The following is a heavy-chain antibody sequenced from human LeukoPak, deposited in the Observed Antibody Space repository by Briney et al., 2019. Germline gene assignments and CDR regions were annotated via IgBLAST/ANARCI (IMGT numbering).Heavy chain of an antibody. J-gene: IGHJ4*02. Sequence: ASVKVSCKASGYTFTSYYMHWVRQAPGQGLEWMGIINPSGGSTSYAQKFQGRVTITGDTSASTAYMELNSLTSEDTAVYYCARDEGGRGGSYFYYWGQGTLVTVSS. V-gene: IGHV1-46*01. CDR2: INPSGGST. CDR1: GYTFTSYY. D-gene: IGHD1-26*01. CDR3: ARDEGGRGGSYFYY.